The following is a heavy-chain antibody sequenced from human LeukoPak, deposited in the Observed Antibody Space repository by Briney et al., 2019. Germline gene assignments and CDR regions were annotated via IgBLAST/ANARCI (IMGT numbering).Heavy chain of an antibody. V-gene: IGHV3-30*02. CDR2: IRDGGNNK. J-gene: IGHJ4*02. D-gene: IGHD2-2*01. CDR1: GFIFSNYD. CDR3: ANEEDGNIVVVPSTTGH. Sequence: GGSLRLSCAASGFIFSNYDMHWVRQAPGKGLEWVPFIRDGGNNKSYADSVKGRFTIPRDNSKNTLYLQMNSLRAEDTAVYYCANEEDGNIVVVPSTTGHWGQGTLVTVSS.